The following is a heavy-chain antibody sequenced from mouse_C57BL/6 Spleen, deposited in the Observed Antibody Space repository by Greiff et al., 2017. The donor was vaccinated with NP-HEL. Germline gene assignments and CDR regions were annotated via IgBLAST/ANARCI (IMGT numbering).Heavy chain of an antibody. Sequence: QVQLKQPGAELVKPGASVKLSCKASGYTFTSYWMHWVKQRPGQGLEWIGMIHPNSGSTNYNEKFKSKATLTVDKSSSTAYMQLSSLTSEDSAVYYCARTNGNGAMDYWGQGTSVTVSS. J-gene: IGHJ4*01. D-gene: IGHD2-1*01. CDR1: GYTFTSYW. CDR2: IHPNSGST. V-gene: IGHV1-64*01. CDR3: ARTNGNGAMDY.